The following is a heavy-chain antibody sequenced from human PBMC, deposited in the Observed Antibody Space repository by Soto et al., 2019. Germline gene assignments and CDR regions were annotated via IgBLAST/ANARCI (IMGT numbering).Heavy chain of an antibody. D-gene: IGHD1-26*01. J-gene: IGHJ4*02. CDR2: ISGSGGTT. Sequence: EVQLLESGGGLVQSGGSLRLSCAASGFTFNTYAMNWVRQAPGKGLEWVSAISGSGGTTYYADSVRGRFTFSRDNSRNTLYLQMNSLRAEDTAVYYCARDLGIVVGGSDYWGQGTLVTVSS. V-gene: IGHV3-23*01. CDR3: ARDLGIVVGGSDY. CDR1: GFTFNTYA.